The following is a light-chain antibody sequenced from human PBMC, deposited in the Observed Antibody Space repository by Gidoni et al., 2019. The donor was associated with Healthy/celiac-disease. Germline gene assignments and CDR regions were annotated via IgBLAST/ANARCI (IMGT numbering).Light chain of an antibody. Sequence: EIVMTQSPATLSVSPGERATLSCRASQSVSSNLASYQQKPGQAPRLLIYGASTRATGIPARGSGSGSGTEFTLSISSLQSEDFAVYYCQQRGTFGQGTKVEIK. V-gene: IGKV3-15*01. J-gene: IGKJ1*01. CDR2: GAS. CDR1: QSVSSN. CDR3: QQRGT.